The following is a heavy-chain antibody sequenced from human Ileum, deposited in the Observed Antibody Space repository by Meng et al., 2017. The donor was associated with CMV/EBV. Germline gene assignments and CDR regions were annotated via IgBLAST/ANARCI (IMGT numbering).Heavy chain of an antibody. Sequence: QWHLQGSRPGLVKPSETLSLICTVSRESMNDSFWTWIRQPAGKGLEWIGRIYSNGATNYNPSLQSRVTMSIDTSKNQFSLKVTSVTAADTAVYYCARWGSGMSPTADWFDPWGQGTLVTVSS. D-gene: IGHD2-15*01. CDR3: ARWGSGMSPTADWFDP. V-gene: IGHV4-4*07. J-gene: IGHJ5*02. CDR2: IYSNGAT. CDR1: RESMNDSF.